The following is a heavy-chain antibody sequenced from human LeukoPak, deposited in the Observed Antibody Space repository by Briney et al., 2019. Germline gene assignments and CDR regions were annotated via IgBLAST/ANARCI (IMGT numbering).Heavy chain of an antibody. CDR2: IIPAFGIP. V-gene: IGHV1-69*02. D-gene: IGHD3-10*01. CDR3: AREFWGTMVRGAAMDV. Sequence: SVKVSCKASGGTLNSYTINWVRQAPGEGLEWMGTIIPAFGIPNYAQRFKDRVTITADKSTSTAYMELSSLRSEDTAVYYCAREFWGTMVRGAAMDVWGQGTTVTVS. CDR1: GGTLNSYT. J-gene: IGHJ6*02.